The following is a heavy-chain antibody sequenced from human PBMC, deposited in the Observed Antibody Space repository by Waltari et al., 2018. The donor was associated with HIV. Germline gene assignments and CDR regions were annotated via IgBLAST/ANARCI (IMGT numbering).Heavy chain of an antibody. Sequence: QVQLVQSGAEVKKPGASVKVSCKASGYTFTSYDITWVRQATGQGLEWMGWMNANSGDTGYAQKFQGRMTMTSNTSISTVYMELSSLTSEETAVYYCVRAAIYSRGCFDYWGQGTLVTVSS. V-gene: IGHV1-8*01. J-gene: IGHJ4*02. CDR3: VRAAIYSRGCFDY. CDR2: MNANSGDT. CDR1: GYTFTSYD. D-gene: IGHD6-19*01.